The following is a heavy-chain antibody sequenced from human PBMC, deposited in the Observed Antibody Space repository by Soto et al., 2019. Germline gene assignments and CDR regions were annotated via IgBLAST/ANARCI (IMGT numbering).Heavy chain of an antibody. D-gene: IGHD6-13*01. CDR1: GGSFSIYT. V-gene: IGHV1-69*02. CDR2: IIPMFDIA. Sequence: QVQLVQSGVEVKKPGSSVKVSCKASGGSFSIYTIFWVRQAPGQGLEWMGRIIPMFDIANYAENFQGRVTINADKSTSTVYMEMISLRSDDTAIYYGTLGSWSAEVFDIWGQGTLVTVSS. CDR3: TLGSWSAEVFDI. J-gene: IGHJ3*02.